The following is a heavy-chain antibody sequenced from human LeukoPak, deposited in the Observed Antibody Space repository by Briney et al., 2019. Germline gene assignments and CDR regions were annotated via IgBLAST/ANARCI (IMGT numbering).Heavy chain of an antibody. CDR3: ATDRGAVAHDAFDI. V-gene: IGHV1-24*01. Sequence: GASVKVSCKASGYTFTSYGISWVRQAPGQGLEWMGGFDPEDGETIYAQKFQGRVTMTEDTSTDTAYMELSSLRSEDTAVYYCATDRGAVAHDAFDIWGQGTMVTVSS. D-gene: IGHD6-19*01. CDR1: GYTFTSYG. J-gene: IGHJ3*02. CDR2: FDPEDGET.